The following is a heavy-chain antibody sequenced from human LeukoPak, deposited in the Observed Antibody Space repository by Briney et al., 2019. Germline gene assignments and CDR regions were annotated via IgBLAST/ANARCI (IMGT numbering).Heavy chain of an antibody. CDR1: GFNFSSYS. D-gene: IGHD3-10*01. Sequence: PGGSLRLSCAASGFNFSSYSMNWVRQAPGKGLEWVSSISSSSSYIYYADSVKGRFTISGDNAKNSLYLQMNSLRAEDTAVYYCARLSRGSGRDAFDIWGQGTMVTVSS. J-gene: IGHJ3*02. CDR2: ISSSSSYI. V-gene: IGHV3-21*01. CDR3: ARLSRGSGRDAFDI.